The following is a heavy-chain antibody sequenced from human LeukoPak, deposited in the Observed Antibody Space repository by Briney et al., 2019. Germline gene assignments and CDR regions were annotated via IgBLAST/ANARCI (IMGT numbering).Heavy chain of an antibody. CDR1: GGSVTSGNYY. CDR3: ARSRHCSSTSCYSFDY. J-gene: IGHJ4*02. CDR2: IYTNGGA. Sequence: SETLSLTCTVSGGSVTSGNYYWNWIRQPAGKGLEWIGRIYTNGGASYNPSLKSRVTISIDASKNQFSLKLSSVTAADTAVYYCARSRHCSSTSCYSFDYWGQGTLVTVSS. D-gene: IGHD2-2*01. V-gene: IGHV4-61*02.